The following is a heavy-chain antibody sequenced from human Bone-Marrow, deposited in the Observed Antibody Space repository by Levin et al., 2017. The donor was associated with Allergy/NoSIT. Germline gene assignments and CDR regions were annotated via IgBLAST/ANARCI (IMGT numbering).Heavy chain of an antibody. V-gene: IGHV3-74*01. D-gene: IGHD3-3*01. CDR3: ARGYDFWSGHKYYFGMDV. CDR2: INSDGTTT. J-gene: IGHJ6*02. CDR1: GFTFSSYW. Sequence: GGSLRLSCAASGFTFSSYWMHWVRQAPGKGLVWISRINSDGTTTTYADSVRGRFTISRDNAKNTLYLQMNSLRAEDTAVYYCARGYDFWSGHKYYFGMDVWGQGTTVTVSS.